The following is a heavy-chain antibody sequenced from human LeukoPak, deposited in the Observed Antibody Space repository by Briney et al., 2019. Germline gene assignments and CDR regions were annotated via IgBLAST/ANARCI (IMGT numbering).Heavy chain of an antibody. CDR2: IYYSGST. CDR1: GGSISSGGYY. J-gene: IGHJ5*02. D-gene: IGHD3-22*01. Sequence: SQTLSPTCTVSGGSISSGGYYWSWIRQHPGKGLEWIGYIYYSGSTYYNPSLKSRVTISVDTSKNQFSLKLSSVTAADTAVYYCARVPRYYYDSSGHEQNWFDPWGQGTLVTVSS. V-gene: IGHV4-31*03. CDR3: ARVPRYYYDSSGHEQNWFDP.